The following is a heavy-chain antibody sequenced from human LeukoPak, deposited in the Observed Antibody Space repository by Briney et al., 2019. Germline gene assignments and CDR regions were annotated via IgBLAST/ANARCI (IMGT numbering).Heavy chain of an antibody. CDR1: GFTFSSYS. J-gene: IGHJ6*04. CDR2: ISISSSYI. CDR3: ARDRVLRYFDWPPDMDV. Sequence: GGSLRLSCAASGFTFSSYSMNWVRQAPGKGLEWVSSISISSSYIYYADSVKGRFTISRDNAKNSLYLQMNSLRAEDTAVYYCARDRVLRYFDWPPDMDVWGKGTTVTVSP. D-gene: IGHD3-9*01. V-gene: IGHV3-21*01.